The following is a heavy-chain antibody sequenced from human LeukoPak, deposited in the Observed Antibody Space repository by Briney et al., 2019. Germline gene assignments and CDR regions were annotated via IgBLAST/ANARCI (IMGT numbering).Heavy chain of an antibody. J-gene: IGHJ4*02. CDR2: FDPEDGET. Sequence: ASVKVSCKISGYTLTELSMHWVRQAPGKGLEWMGGFDPEDGETIHAQKFQGRVTMTEDTSTDTAYMELSSLRSEDTAVYYCATGSSSGWYEAFDYWGQGTLVTVSS. CDR1: GYTLTELS. CDR3: ATGSSSGWYEAFDY. V-gene: IGHV1-24*01. D-gene: IGHD6-19*01.